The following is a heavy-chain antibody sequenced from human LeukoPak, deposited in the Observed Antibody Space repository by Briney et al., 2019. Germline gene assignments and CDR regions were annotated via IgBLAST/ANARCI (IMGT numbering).Heavy chain of an antibody. CDR3: ARLNPIAVAGTDAFDM. Sequence: GESLKISCKGSGYSFTSYWIGWVRQMPGKGLEWMGIIYPGDSDTRYSPSFQGQVTISADQYISTAYLQWSCLKAAETDMYYCARLNPIAVAGTDAFDMWGQGTMVTVS. D-gene: IGHD6-19*01. V-gene: IGHV5-51*01. J-gene: IGHJ3*02. CDR1: GYSFTSYW. CDR2: IYPGDSDT.